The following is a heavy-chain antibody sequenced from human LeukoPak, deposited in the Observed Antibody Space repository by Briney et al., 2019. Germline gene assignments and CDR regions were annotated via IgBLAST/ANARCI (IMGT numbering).Heavy chain of an antibody. CDR2: IYTSGST. J-gene: IGHJ4*02. CDR1: GGSISSYY. Sequence: SETLSLTCTVSGGSISSYYWSWIRQPAGKGLEWIGRIYTSGSTNYNPSLKRRLTMSVDTSKNQFSLKLSSVTAADAAVYYCARAGMGAILFDYWGQGTLVTVSS. V-gene: IGHV4-4*07. D-gene: IGHD1-26*01. CDR3: ARAGMGAILFDY.